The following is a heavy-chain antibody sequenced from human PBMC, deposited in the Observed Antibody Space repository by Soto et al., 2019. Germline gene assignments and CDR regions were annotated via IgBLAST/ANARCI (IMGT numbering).Heavy chain of an antibody. J-gene: IGHJ4*02. Sequence: QVQLVQSGAEVKKPGSSVKVSCKASGGTFSSYTINWVRQAPGQGLEWMGRIIPFLNTANYAQEFQGRVTITADKSTRTAYMELSSLRSDVTAIYYCSRAVTGYFDYWGQGTLVTVSS. CDR3: SRAVTGYFDY. D-gene: IGHD4-4*01. V-gene: IGHV1-69*08. CDR1: GGTFSSYT. CDR2: IIPFLNTA.